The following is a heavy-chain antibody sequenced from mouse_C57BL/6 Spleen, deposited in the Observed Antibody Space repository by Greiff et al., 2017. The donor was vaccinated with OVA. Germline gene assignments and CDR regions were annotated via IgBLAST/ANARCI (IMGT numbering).Heavy chain of an antibody. D-gene: IGHD1-2*01. J-gene: IGHJ3*01. CDR2: IDPSDSYT. CDR3: ARRLPRREAWFAY. CDR1: GYTFTSYW. Sequence: QVQLKQPGAELVKPGASVKLSCKASGYTFTSYWMQWVKQRPGQGLEWIGEIDPSDSYTNYNQKFKGKATLTVDTSSSTAYMQLSSLTSEDSAVYYCARRLPRREAWFAYWGQGTLVTVSA. V-gene: IGHV1-50*01.